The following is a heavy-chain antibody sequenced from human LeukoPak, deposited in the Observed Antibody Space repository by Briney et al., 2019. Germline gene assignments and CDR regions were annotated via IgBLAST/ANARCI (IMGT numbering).Heavy chain of an antibody. CDR3: ARDCSSTSCQFDY. V-gene: IGHV1-18*01. J-gene: IGHJ4*02. D-gene: IGHD2-2*01. Sequence: ASVKVSCKASGYTFTSYGISWVRQAPGQGFEWMGWISAYSGHTNYAQKLQGRVTMTTDTSTSTAYMELRSLRSDDTAVYYCARDCSSTSCQFDYWGQGTLVTVSS. CDR1: GYTFTSYG. CDR2: ISAYSGHT.